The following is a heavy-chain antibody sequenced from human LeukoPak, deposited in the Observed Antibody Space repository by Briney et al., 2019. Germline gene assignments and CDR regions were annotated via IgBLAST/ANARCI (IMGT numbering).Heavy chain of an antibody. V-gene: IGHV3-33*01. CDR1: GVTFSSYG. CDR3: ARDLGFTMIEFGWFDP. D-gene: IGHD3-22*01. J-gene: IGHJ5*02. CDR2: IWYDGSNK. Sequence: PGGSLRLSCAASGVTFSSYGMHWVRQAPGKGLEWGAVIWYDGSNKYYADSVKGRFTISRDNSKNTLYLQMNSLRAEDTAVYYCARDLGFTMIEFGWFDPWGQGTLVTVSS.